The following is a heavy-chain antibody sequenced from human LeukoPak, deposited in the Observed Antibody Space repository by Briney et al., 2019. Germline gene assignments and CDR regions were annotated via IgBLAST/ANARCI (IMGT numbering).Heavy chain of an antibody. CDR3: ARNAGATAGDFDY. Sequence: ASVTVSCKASGYTFTGYYMHWVRQAPGQGLEWMGWINPNSGGTNYAQKFQGRVTMTRDTSISTAYMELSRLRSDDTAVYYCARNAGATAGDFDYWGQGTLVTVSS. V-gene: IGHV1-2*02. D-gene: IGHD1-26*01. CDR1: GYTFTGYY. CDR2: INPNSGGT. J-gene: IGHJ4*02.